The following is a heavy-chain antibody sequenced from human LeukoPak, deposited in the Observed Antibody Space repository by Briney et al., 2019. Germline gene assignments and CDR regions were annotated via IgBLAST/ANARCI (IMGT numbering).Heavy chain of an antibody. CDR1: VITFSSYA. Sequence: PGGSLRLSCAASVITFSSYAMSWVRQAPGKGLEWVSAISGSGGGTHYADSVKGRFTISRDNSKNTLYLQMNSLRAEDTAVYYCAKHYYDSSGRYLDYWGQGTLVTVSS. J-gene: IGHJ4*02. D-gene: IGHD3-22*01. V-gene: IGHV3-23*01. CDR3: AKHYYDSSGRYLDY. CDR2: ISGSGGGT.